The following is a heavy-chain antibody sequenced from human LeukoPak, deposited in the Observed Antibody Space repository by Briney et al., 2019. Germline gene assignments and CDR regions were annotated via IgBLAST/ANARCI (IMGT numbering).Heavy chain of an antibody. J-gene: IGHJ4*02. Sequence: NPSETPSLAWSLSGSSISSAGHWAWIRQPPGKGLEWIGSIYHSGSTYYNPSLKSRFTISVDTSKNQSSLKLSSVTGADTAVSYCVRDDFCFNVDWGQGTLVTVSS. CDR1: GSSISSAGH. D-gene: IGHD2-21*01. CDR3: VRDDFCFNVD. V-gene: IGHV4-38-2*02. CDR2: IYHSGST.